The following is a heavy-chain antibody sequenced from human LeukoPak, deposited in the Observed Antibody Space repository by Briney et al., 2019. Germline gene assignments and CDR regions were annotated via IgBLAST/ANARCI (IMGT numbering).Heavy chain of an antibody. D-gene: IGHD3-9*01. CDR1: GYTFTSYA. V-gene: IGHV7-4-1*02. J-gene: IGHJ3*02. Sequence: ASVKVSCMASGYTFTSYAMNWVRQAPGQGLEWMGWINTNTGNPTYAQGFTGRFVFSLDTSVSTAYLQISSLKAEDTAVYYCARVWVLRYFDWFSGPDAFDIWGQGTMVTVSS. CDR2: INTNTGNP. CDR3: ARVWVLRYFDWFSGPDAFDI.